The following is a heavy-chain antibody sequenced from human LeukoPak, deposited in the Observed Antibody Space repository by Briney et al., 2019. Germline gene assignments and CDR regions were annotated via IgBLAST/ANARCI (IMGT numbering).Heavy chain of an antibody. J-gene: IGHJ4*02. CDR3: ARDKQLVRRPGPIDY. CDR1: GYTFTGYY. D-gene: IGHD6-6*01. V-gene: IGHV1-2*06. Sequence: GASVKVSCKASGYTFTGYYMHWVRQAPGQGLEWMGRIHPNSGGTNYAQKFQGRVTMTRDTSISTAYMELSRLRSDDTAVYYCARDKQLVRRPGPIDYWGQGTLVTVSS. CDR2: IHPNSGGT.